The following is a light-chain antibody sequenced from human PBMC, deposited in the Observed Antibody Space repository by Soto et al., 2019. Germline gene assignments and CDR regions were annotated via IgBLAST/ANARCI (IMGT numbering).Light chain of an antibody. V-gene: IGKV3D-20*01. CDR3: QQYGSSPYT. Sequence: EIVLTQSPATLSLSPGEKATLSCRASQSVSSSYLAWYQQKPGLAPRLLIYDVSSRATSIPDRFSGSGSGTDFTLTISRLEPEDFAVYYCQQYGSSPYTFGQGTKLEIK. CDR2: DVS. CDR1: QSVSSSY. J-gene: IGKJ2*01.